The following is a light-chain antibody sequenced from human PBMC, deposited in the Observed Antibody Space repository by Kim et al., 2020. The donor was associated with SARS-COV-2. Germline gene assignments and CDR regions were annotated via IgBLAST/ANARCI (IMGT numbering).Light chain of an antibody. J-gene: IGKJ1*01. CDR3: QQTYSSHLT. CDR2: DAS. V-gene: IGKV1-39*01. CDR1: ESISTY. Sequence: DIQMTQSPSSLSASVGDGVTISCRASESISTYLSWYQQKPGRAPKLLIYDASRLQSGVPSRFSGSGSATDFTLTISSLQLEDFATYYCQQTYSSHLTFGQGTKLEI.